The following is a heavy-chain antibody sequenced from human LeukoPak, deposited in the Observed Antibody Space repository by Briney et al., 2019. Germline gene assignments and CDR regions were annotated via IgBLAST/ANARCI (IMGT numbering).Heavy chain of an antibody. Sequence: PGGSLRLSCAASGFTFSSYWMHWVRQAPGKGLVWVSRINSDGSSTSYADSVKGRFTISRDNAKNTLYLQMNSLRAEDTAVYYCARGIAAAETPYYYYMDVWGKGTTVTVSS. D-gene: IGHD6-13*01. J-gene: IGHJ6*03. CDR1: GFTFSSYW. CDR2: INSDGSST. CDR3: ARGIAAAETPYYYYMDV. V-gene: IGHV3-74*01.